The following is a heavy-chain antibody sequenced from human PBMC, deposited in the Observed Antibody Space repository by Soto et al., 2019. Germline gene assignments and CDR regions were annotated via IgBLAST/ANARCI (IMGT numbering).Heavy chain of an antibody. CDR2: LNTDNGDT. CDR3: ARGNFWCFDY. J-gene: IGHJ4*02. Sequence: QVHLVQSGAEVRKPGASVKVSCKASGYTFTNYAIHWVRQAPGQRLEWMGWLNTDNGDTKYSQNFQGRVTFTRDTSATTADMDLSSLTSEDTAMYYCARGNFWCFDYWGQGTLVTVSS. D-gene: IGHD2-8*01. V-gene: IGHV1-3*04. CDR1: GYTFTNYA.